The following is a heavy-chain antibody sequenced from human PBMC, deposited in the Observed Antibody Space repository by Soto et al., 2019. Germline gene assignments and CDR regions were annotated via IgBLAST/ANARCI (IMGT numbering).Heavy chain of an antibody. CDR2: TYPGDSDT. Sequence: AESLKISCKASGYSFTSYWIGWVRQMPGKGLEWMGITYPGDSDTRYSPSFQGQVTISADKSISPAYLQGSSLNASDTAMYHCAAYSGSYYYGMDVWGQGTRVTVSS. D-gene: IGHD1-26*01. CDR3: AAYSGSYYYGMDV. J-gene: IGHJ6*02. V-gene: IGHV5-51*01. CDR1: GYSFTSYW.